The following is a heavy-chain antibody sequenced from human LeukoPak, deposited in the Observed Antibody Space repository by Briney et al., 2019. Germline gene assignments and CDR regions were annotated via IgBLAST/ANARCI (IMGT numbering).Heavy chain of an antibody. J-gene: IGHJ4*02. D-gene: IGHD6-13*01. CDR2: ISSSSNTI. CDR3: ARSNGYNSSPNY. Sequence: GGSLRLSCAASGFTFGSYSMNWVRQAPGKGLEWVSYISSSSNTIYYADSVKGRFTISRDNAKNSLYLQMNSLRAEDTAVYYCARSNGYNSSPNYWGQGTLVTVSS. V-gene: IGHV3-48*01. CDR1: GFTFGSYS.